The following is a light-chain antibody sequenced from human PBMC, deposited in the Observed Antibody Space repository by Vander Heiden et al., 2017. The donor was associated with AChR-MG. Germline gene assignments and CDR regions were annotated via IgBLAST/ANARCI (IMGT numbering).Light chain of an antibody. CDR1: QSVRKD. Sequence: DIQMTQSPSSLSASVGDSVTITCRASQSVRKDLAWYQQRPGKAPQRLIYGASRLENGVPSRFSGSGSGTQFTLTISSLQPEDFATYYCLQHGDYPWTFGQGTKVDIK. J-gene: IGKJ1*01. V-gene: IGKV1-17*01. CDR2: GAS. CDR3: LQHGDYPWT.